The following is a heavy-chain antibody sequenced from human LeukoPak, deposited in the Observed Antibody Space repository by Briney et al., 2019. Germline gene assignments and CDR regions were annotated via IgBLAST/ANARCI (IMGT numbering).Heavy chain of an antibody. J-gene: IGHJ6*03. CDR2: MNPNSGNT. Sequence: ASVKVSCKASGYTFTSYDINWVRQATGQGLEWMGWMNPNSGNTGYAQKFQGRVTMTRNTSISAAYMEVSSLRSEDTAVYYCAIRYGSREKNHYHYYMDVWGKGTTVTVSS. V-gene: IGHV1-8*01. CDR1: GYTFTSYD. D-gene: IGHD3-10*01. CDR3: AIRYGSREKNHYHYYMDV.